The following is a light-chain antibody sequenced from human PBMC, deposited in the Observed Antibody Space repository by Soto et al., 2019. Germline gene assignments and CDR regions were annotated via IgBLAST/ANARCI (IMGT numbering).Light chain of an antibody. CDR2: GAS. CDR3: QQYHNWPRT. J-gene: IGKJ1*01. CDR1: QSITNN. Sequence: ETVMTQSPATLSVSPGERATVSCRASQSITNNLAWYQHKVGQAPRLLIYGASTRATGIPARFSGSGSGTEFTLTITSLQSEDFAVYYCQQYHNWPRTFGQGTQVEIK. V-gene: IGKV3-15*01.